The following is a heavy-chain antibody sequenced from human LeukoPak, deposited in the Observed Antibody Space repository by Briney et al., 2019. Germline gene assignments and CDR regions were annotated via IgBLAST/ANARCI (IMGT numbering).Heavy chain of an antibody. J-gene: IGHJ4*02. CDR2: ISGSGGST. V-gene: IGHV3-23*01. CDR1: GFTFNTYG. Sequence: GGSLRLSCAASGFTFNTYGMNWVRQAPGKGLEWVSAISGSGGSTYYADSAKGRFTTSRDNSKNTLYLQMNSLRAEDTAVYYCAGRGSGSYFDYWGQGTLVTVSS. D-gene: IGHD3-10*01. CDR3: AGRGSGSYFDY.